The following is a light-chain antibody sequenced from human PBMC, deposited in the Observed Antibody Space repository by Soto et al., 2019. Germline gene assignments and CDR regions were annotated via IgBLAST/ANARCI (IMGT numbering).Light chain of an antibody. V-gene: IGKV3-11*01. CDR1: QYINTR. Sequence: EIVLTQSPATLSSFPGDIVTLSFRASQYINTRLAWYQHRPGQAPRLLIYQTSIRAAGIPDRFSGSGSGTDFTLTISSLEPEDFAVYYCQQRSNWITFGQGTRLEIK. CDR3: QQRSNWIT. CDR2: QTS. J-gene: IGKJ5*01.